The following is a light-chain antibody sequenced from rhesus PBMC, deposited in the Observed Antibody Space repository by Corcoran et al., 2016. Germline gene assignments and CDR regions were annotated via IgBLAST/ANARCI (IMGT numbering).Light chain of an antibody. Sequence: DIQMTQSPSSLSASVGDTVTITCQSSQGISSWLAWYQQKPGKGPKLLRFKSSSLQSGVPSRFSGSGSGTDFTPTISSLQPEDFATYSWLQYNNRPYTFGQGTKVEIK. CDR1: QGISSW. V-gene: IGKV1-21*01. J-gene: IGKJ2*01. CDR3: LQYNNRPYT. CDR2: KSS.